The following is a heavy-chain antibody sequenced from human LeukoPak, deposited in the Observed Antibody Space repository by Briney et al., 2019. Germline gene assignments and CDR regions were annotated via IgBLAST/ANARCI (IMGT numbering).Heavy chain of an antibody. V-gene: IGHV3-20*04. CDR3: TRVGYTSSVFGVSYYYYYMDV. CDR2: ISWNGGDT. Sequence: GGSLRLSCAASGFKFDDYGMTWVRQTPGKGLEWISGISWNGGDTGYADSVKGRFTMSRDNAKNSLYLQMNSLRVEDTAIYYCTRVGYTSSVFGVSYYYYYMDVRGKGTTVTVSS. CDR1: GFKFDDYG. D-gene: IGHD6-6*01. J-gene: IGHJ6*03.